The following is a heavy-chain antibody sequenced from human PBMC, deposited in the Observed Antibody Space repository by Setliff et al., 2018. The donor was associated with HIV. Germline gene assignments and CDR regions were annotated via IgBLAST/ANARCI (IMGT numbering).Heavy chain of an antibody. CDR1: GESFSGYF. Sequence: SETLSLTCAVYGESFSGYFWSWIRQPPGKGLEWIGEINHSGSTNYNPSLKSRVSISVATSKNQFSLKLSSVTAADTAVYYCARERGITMIVVVILDAFDIWGQGTMVTVSS. J-gene: IGHJ3*02. V-gene: IGHV4-34*01. CDR3: ARERGITMIVVVILDAFDI. D-gene: IGHD3-22*01. CDR2: INHSGST.